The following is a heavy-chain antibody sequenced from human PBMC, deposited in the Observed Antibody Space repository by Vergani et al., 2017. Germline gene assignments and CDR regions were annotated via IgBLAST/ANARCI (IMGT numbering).Heavy chain of an antibody. J-gene: IGHJ3*02. CDR3: VRVKGSNWNDHLYDI. CDR1: GFIFSDLY. Sequence: EVQVVESGGGLAQPGGSLRLSCAASGFIFSDLYMDWVRQAPGKGLEWVGRIRNKANDYTTQYAASVKGRFTISRDDSKSYLYLQMNSLQTEDTALYYCVRVKGSNWNDHLYDIWGQGTLVTVSS. CDR2: IRNKANDYTT. V-gene: IGHV3-72*01. D-gene: IGHD1-1*01.